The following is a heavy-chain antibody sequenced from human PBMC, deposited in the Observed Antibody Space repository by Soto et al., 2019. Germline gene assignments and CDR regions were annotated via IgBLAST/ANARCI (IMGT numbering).Heavy chain of an antibody. J-gene: IGHJ6*02. D-gene: IGHD2-15*01. V-gene: IGHV1-69*13. CDR2: IIPIFGTA. CDR3: ARDDIVVVVAATSDYYYYYGMDV. Sequence: ASVKVSCKASGGTFSRYAISWVRQAPGQGLEWMGGIIPIFGTANYAQKFQGRVTITAGESTSTAYMELSSLRSEDTAVYYCARDDIVVVVAATSDYYYYYGMDVWGQGTTVTVSS. CDR1: GGTFSRYA.